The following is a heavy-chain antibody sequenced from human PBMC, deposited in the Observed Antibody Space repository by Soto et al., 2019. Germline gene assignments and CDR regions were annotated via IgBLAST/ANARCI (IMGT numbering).Heavy chain of an antibody. Sequence: CETLSLTCTFSGGSITSSYGSWIRGPPGKGLEWIAYIYDTGISGYTPSTSYNPSLKSRVTMSVDTSKSQFSLKLTSVTAADTAVYYCARGEDAFFYYGLDVWGQGITVTVSS. CDR2: IYDTGISGYTPST. CDR1: GGSITSSY. V-gene: IGHV4-59*01. J-gene: IGHJ6*02. CDR3: ARGEDAFFYYGLDV.